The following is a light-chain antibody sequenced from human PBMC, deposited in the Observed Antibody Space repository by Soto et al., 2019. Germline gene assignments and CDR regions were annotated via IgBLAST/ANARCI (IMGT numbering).Light chain of an antibody. CDR3: QQSYSTPLT. CDR1: QDISNY. Sequence: DIQLTQSPSSLSASVGDRVTITCQASQDISNYLNWYQQKPGKAPKLLIYAASSLQGGVPSRFSGSGSGTDFTLTISSLQPEDFATYYCQQSYSTPLTFGGGTKVDIK. CDR2: AAS. J-gene: IGKJ4*01. V-gene: IGKV1-39*01.